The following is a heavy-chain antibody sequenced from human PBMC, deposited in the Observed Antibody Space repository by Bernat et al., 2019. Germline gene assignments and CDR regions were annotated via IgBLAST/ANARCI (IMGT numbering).Heavy chain of an antibody. CDR3: VRGLTTGWAFDI. CDR1: GFTFSSFP. CDR2: LLGDGSHP. D-gene: IGHD4-17*01. J-gene: IGHJ3*02. Sequence: EVQLVVSGGDLVQPGGSLRLSCSASGFTFSSFPMHWVRQAPGEGLQYVTALLGDGSHPKYTDSVQGRFTISNDNSKNTLYLQMNSLRAEDAAVCFCVRGLTTGWAFDIWGQGTMVTVSS. V-gene: IGHV3-64D*06.